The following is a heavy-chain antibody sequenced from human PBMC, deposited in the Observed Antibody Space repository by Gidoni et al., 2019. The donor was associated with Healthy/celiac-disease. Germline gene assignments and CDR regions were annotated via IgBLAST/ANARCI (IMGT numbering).Heavy chain of an antibody. CDR3: ARVRITGTTKGWFDP. CDR2: INAGNGNT. Sequence: QVQLVQSGAEVKKPGASVKVSCKASGYNFTSYAMHWVRQAPGQRLEWMGWINAGNGNTKYSQKFQGRVTITRDTSASTAYMELSSLRSEDTAVYYCARVRITGTTKGWFDPWGQGTLVTVSS. J-gene: IGHJ5*02. V-gene: IGHV1-3*01. D-gene: IGHD1-7*01. CDR1: GYNFTSYA.